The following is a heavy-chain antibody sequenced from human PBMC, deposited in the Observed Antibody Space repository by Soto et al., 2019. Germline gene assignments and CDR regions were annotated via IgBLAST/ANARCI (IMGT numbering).Heavy chain of an antibody. CDR1: GSSISSSYW. V-gene: IGHV4-28*01. Sequence: SETLSLTCGMSGSSISSSYWWGWIRQPPGKGLEWIGYIFSTGSTYYNPSLKSRVTMSVDTSNNQFSLTLNSVTAVDTAMYYCATKPNSLYYFDFWGQGTLVTVSS. CDR3: ATKPNSLYYFDF. D-gene: IGHD5-18*01. J-gene: IGHJ4*02. CDR2: IFSTGST.